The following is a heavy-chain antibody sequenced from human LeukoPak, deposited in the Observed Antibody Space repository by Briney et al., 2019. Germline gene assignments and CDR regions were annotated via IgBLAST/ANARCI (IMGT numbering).Heavy chain of an antibody. CDR1: GGSISSYY. Sequence: SETLSLTCTVSGGSISSYYWSWIRQPAGKGLDWIGRFSTSGSTNYNPSLKSRVTMSVDTSKNQFSLRLSSVTAADTAVYYCAREGVGFRPLDYWGQGTLVTVSS. J-gene: IGHJ4*02. CDR3: AREGVGFRPLDY. D-gene: IGHD3-10*01. CDR2: FSTSGST. V-gene: IGHV4-4*07.